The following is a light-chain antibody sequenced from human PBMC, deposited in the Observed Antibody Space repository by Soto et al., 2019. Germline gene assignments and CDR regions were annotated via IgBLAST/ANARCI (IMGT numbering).Light chain of an antibody. Sequence: DIHMTQSASSLSAVVGDRVTITCRASQGIGIDLGWYQQKPGKAPKRLIYAASTLQSGVPSRFSGSGSGTEFTLTISSLQPEDFATYYCLQHNSSPLTFGGATKVDTK. J-gene: IGKJ4*01. CDR1: QGIGID. V-gene: IGKV1-17*01. CDR3: LQHNSSPLT. CDR2: AAS.